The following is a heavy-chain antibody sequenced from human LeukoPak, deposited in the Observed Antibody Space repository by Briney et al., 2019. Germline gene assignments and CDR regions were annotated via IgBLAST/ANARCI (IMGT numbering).Heavy chain of an antibody. CDR3: AKDRCSSTSCYLFDY. CDR2: FSGSGGST. J-gene: IGHJ4*02. CDR1: GFTFSSYA. Sequence: GGSLRLSCAASGFTFSSYAMSWVRQAPGKGLEWVSAFSGSGGSTYYADSVQGRFTISRDNFKNTLFLQMNSLRAEDTAVYYRAKDRCSSTSCYLFDYWGQGTLVTVSS. D-gene: IGHD2-2*01. V-gene: IGHV3-23*01.